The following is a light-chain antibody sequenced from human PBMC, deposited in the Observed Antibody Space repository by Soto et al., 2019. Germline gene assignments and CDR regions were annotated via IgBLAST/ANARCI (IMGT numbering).Light chain of an antibody. J-gene: IGKJ1*01. Sequence: EIVLTQSPGTLPLSPGERATLSCRASQRVSSTSLACYQQKPGQAPRLLIYGASSRATGIPDRLSGSGSGTDFTLPISSLEPEDFAVYYCLQYANSPRTFGQGTKVEIK. CDR1: QRVSSTS. CDR2: GAS. CDR3: LQYANSPRT. V-gene: IGKV3-20*01.